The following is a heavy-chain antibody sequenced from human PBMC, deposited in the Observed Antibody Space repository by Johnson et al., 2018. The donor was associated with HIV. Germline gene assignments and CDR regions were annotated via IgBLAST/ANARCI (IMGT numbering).Heavy chain of an antibody. V-gene: IGHV3-30*19. Sequence: QMLLVESGGGLVQPGGSVRLSCAASGFTFSSYGMHWVRQAPGKGLEWVAVISYDGSNKYYADSVKGRFTISRDNSKNTLYLQMNSLRAEDTAVYYCARGGEYSSSLYAFDIWGQGTMVTVSS. CDR1: GFTFSSYG. D-gene: IGHD6-13*01. J-gene: IGHJ3*02. CDR3: ARGGEYSSSLYAFDI. CDR2: ISYDGSNK.